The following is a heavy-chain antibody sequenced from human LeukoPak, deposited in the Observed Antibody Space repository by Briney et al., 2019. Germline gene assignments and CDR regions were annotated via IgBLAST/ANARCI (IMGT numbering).Heavy chain of an antibody. V-gene: IGHV3-30*02. CDR1: GFTFSSYG. CDR3: AKTGRYYGSGSYYTQPYYYYYYYMDV. D-gene: IGHD3-10*01. CDR2: IRYDGSNK. Sequence: GGSLRLSCAASGFTFSSYGMHWVRQAPGKGLERVAFIRYDGSNKYYADSVKGRFIISRDNSKNTLYLQMNSLRAEDTAVYYCAKTGRYYGSGSYYTQPYYYYYYYMDVWGKGTTVTISS. J-gene: IGHJ6*03.